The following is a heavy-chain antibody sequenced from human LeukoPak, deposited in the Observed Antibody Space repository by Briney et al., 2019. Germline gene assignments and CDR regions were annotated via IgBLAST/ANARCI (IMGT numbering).Heavy chain of an antibody. V-gene: IGHV5-51*01. CDR1: GYSFTSYR. CDR2: VYPSDSDSDT. Sequence: GESLKISCKGSGYSFTSYRIGWGRQMPGKGLEWMGVVYPSDSDSDTKYSPSFQVQVTISADKSISTAYLKWSSLKASDTAIYYCVRRDYYGSGSYWGAFDYWGQGTLVTVSS. CDR3: VRRDYYGSGSYWGAFDY. J-gene: IGHJ4*02. D-gene: IGHD3-10*01.